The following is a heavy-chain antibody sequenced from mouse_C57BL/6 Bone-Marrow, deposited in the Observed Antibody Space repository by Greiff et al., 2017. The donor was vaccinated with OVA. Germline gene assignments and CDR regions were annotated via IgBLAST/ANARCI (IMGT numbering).Heavy chain of an antibody. V-gene: IGHV1-9*01. Sequence: QLKESGAELMKPGASVKLSCKATGYTFTGYWIEWVKQRPGHGLEWIGEFLPGSGSTNYNEKFKGKATFTADTSANTGYMQRSSLTTEDSAIYYCARRDGRVAYWGQGTLVTVSA. CDR1: GYTFTGYW. J-gene: IGHJ3*01. D-gene: IGHD1-1*01. CDR3: ARRDGRVAY. CDR2: FLPGSGST.